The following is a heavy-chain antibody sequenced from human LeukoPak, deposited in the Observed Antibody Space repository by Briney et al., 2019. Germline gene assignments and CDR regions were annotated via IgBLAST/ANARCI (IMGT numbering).Heavy chain of an antibody. CDR1: GFTFSNAW. J-gene: IGHJ4*02. Sequence: GGSLRLSCAASGFTFSNAWMNWVRQAPEKGLEWISYVGSSGNTIFYADSVRGRFTISRDNAKNSLFLQMNSLRVEDTAVYYCVRGLKTAYNFFDYWGQGTLVTVSS. D-gene: IGHD2-21*02. CDR2: VGSSGNTI. CDR3: VRGLKTAYNFFDY. V-gene: IGHV3-48*04.